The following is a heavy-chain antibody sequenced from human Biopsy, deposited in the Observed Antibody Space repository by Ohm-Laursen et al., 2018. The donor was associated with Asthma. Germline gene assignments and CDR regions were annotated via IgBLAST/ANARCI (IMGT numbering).Heavy chain of an antibody. CDR3: ARRITIFGVVQKDHGMDA. D-gene: IGHD3-3*01. CDR2: ISYGGKT. V-gene: IGHV4-39*01. CDR1: GGPMTPTSHY. J-gene: IGHJ6*02. Sequence: SETLSLTCTVSGGPMTPTSHYWDWIRQAPGKGLEWIGYISYGGKTSYNPSLKNRVTISRDTSKNQFSLRLTSVTAADTAVYFCARRITIFGVVQKDHGMDAWGQGTTVTVSS.